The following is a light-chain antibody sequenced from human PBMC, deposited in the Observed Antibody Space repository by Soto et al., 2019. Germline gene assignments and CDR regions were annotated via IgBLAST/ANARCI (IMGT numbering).Light chain of an antibody. CDR2: DNN. Sequence: QSALTQPPSVSAAPGQKVTISCSGSSSNIGNNYVSWYQQLSGTAPKLLIYDNNKRPSGIPDRFSGSKSGTSATLGITGLQTGDEADYYCGTWDSSLSAYVFGTGTKV. CDR3: GTWDSSLSAYV. J-gene: IGLJ1*01. CDR1: SSNIGNNY. V-gene: IGLV1-51*01.